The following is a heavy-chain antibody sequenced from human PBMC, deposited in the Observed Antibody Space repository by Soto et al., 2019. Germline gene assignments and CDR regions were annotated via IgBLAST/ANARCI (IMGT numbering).Heavy chain of an antibody. D-gene: IGHD3-10*01. J-gene: IGHJ4*02. Sequence: QLQLQESGSGLVKPSQTLSLTCAVSGGSIRSGGYSWSWIRQPPGKGLEWIGYIYHSGSTYYNPSLKNRVTISVDRSKNQFTLKLNSVTAADTAVDYSARYSIGEFVGFDYWGQGTLVTVSS. V-gene: IGHV4-30-2*01. CDR2: IYHSGST. CDR3: ARYSIGEFVGFDY. CDR1: GGSIRSGGYS.